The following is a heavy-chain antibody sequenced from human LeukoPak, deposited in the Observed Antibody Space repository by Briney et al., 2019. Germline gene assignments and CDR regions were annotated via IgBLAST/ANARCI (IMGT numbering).Heavy chain of an antibody. V-gene: IGHV4-39*01. Sequence: SETLSLTCTVSGGSISSSSYYWGWIRQPPGKGLEWIGSIYYSGSTYYNPSLKSRVTIPIDTSKNQFSLKLSSVTAADTAVYYCARVTLAGTPDYFDYWGQGTLVTVSS. CDR1: GGSISSSSYY. CDR3: ARVTLAGTPDYFDY. D-gene: IGHD6-13*01. CDR2: IYYSGST. J-gene: IGHJ4*02.